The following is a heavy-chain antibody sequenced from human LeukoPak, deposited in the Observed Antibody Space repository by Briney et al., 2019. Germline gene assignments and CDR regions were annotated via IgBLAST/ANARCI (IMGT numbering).Heavy chain of an antibody. CDR3: ARAPYGSGSWFDP. D-gene: IGHD3-10*01. Sequence: SQTLSLTCTVSGGSISSGDYYWRWIRQPAGRGLEWIGRFYTSVTTNYSPSLKSRVTISVDTSKNQFSLKLSSVTAADTAVYFCARAPYGSGSWFDPWGQGTLVTVSS. CDR2: FYTSVTT. V-gene: IGHV4-61*02. CDR1: GGSISSGDYY. J-gene: IGHJ5*02.